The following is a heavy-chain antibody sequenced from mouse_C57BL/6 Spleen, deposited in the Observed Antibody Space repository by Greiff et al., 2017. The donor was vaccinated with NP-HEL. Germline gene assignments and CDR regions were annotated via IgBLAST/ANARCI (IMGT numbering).Heavy chain of an antibody. Sequence: EVQLVESGPGLVKPSQSLSLTCSVTGYSITSGYYWNWIRQFPGNKLEWMGYISYDGSNNYNPSLKNRISITRDTSKNQFFLKLKSVTTEDTATDYCARASGSPNFDYWGQGTTLTVSS. CDR2: ISYDGSN. V-gene: IGHV3-6*01. CDR1: GYSITSGYY. D-gene: IGHD4-1*01. J-gene: IGHJ2*01. CDR3: ARASGSPNFDY.